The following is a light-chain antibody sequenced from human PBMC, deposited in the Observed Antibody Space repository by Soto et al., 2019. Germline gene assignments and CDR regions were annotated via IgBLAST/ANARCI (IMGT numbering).Light chain of an antibody. CDR3: CSYAGSSSAV. CDR2: EVS. J-gene: IGLJ7*01. V-gene: IGLV2-23*02. Sequence: QSVLAQPASVSGSPGQSITISCTGTSSDVGNYNLVSWYQQYPGKAPKLMIYEVSKRPSGVSNRFSGSKSGNTASLTISGLQAEDEADYYCCSYAGSSSAVFGGGTQLTVL. CDR1: SSDVGNYNL.